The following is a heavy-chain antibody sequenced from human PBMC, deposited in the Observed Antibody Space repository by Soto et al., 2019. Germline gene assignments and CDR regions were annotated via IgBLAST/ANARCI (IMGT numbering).Heavy chain of an antibody. J-gene: IGHJ6*02. V-gene: IGHV3-23*01. Sequence: GGSLRLSCAASGFTFSSYAMSWVRQAPGKGLEWVSVFCGSGGSTYYADSVKGRFTISRDNSKNTLYLQMNSLRAEDTAVYYCANANYYDSSGYYVYYYYGMDVWGQGTTVTVSS. CDR3: ANANYYDSSGYYVYYYYGMDV. CDR2: FCGSGGST. CDR1: GFTFSSYA. D-gene: IGHD3-22*01.